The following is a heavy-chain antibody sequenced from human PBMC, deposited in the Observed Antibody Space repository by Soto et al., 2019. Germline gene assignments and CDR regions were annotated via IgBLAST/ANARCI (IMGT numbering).Heavy chain of an antibody. CDR3: AAGDSSGYYGG. J-gene: IGHJ4*02. Sequence: SVKVSFKASGLIFTSSSVQWSRQARGQRLEWIGWITVGTGNTNYAQKFQERVTITRDMSTSTAYMELSNLRSEDTAIYYCAAGDSSGYYGGWGQGTQVTV. CDR2: ITVGTGNT. V-gene: IGHV1-58*01. CDR1: GLIFTSSS. D-gene: IGHD3-22*01.